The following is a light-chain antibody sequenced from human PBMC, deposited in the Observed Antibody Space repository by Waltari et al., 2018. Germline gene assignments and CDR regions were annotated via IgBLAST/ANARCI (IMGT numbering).Light chain of an antibody. CDR2: GVT. Sequence: QSALTQPASVSGSPGQSITISCTGSISDGRGDDYVSWYQQHPGKAPNLMIYGVTGRPSGVSNRFSGSKSGNTASLTISGLQAEDEADYYCSSYTTTSSLVFATGTKVTVL. V-gene: IGLV2-14*01. CDR1: ISDGRGDDY. J-gene: IGLJ1*01. CDR3: SSYTTTSSLV.